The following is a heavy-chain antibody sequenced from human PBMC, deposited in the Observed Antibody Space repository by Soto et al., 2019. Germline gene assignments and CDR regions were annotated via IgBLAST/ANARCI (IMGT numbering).Heavy chain of an antibody. CDR2: ISYDGSNK. CDR1: GFTFSSYA. Sequence: SGGSLRLSCAASGFTFSSYAMHWVRQAPGKGLEWVAVISYDGSNKYYADSVKGRFTISRDNSKNTLYLQMNSLRAEDTAVYYCARVSVGYYGMDVWGQGTTVTVSS. D-gene: IGHD3-10*01. CDR3: ARVSVGYYGMDV. J-gene: IGHJ6*02. V-gene: IGHV3-30-3*01.